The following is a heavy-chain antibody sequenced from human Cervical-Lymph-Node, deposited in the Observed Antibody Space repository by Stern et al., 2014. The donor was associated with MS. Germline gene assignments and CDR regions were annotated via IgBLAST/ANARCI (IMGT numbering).Heavy chain of an antibody. D-gene: IGHD3-10*01. V-gene: IGHV5-51*03. CDR3: ARRSAGGSGSYNDY. CDR2: IFPGDSDT. Sequence: EMQLVESGADVKKPGESLKISCKASGYDFTNSWIAWVRQMPGKGLEWMGIIFPGDSDTRYGPSFQGQVPIPADKSISTAYLQWSSLKASDTAIYYCARRSAGGSGSYNDYWGQGTLVTVSS. J-gene: IGHJ4*02. CDR1: GYDFTNSW.